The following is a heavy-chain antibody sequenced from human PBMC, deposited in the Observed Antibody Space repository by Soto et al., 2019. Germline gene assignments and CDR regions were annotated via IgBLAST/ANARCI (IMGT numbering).Heavy chain of an antibody. D-gene: IGHD3-16*02. J-gene: IGHJ4*02. CDR1: GYTFTSYG. CDR2: ISAYNGNT. Sequence: QVQLVQSGAEVKKPGASVKVSCKASGYTFTSYGISWVRQAPGQGLEWMGWISAYNGNTNYAQKLQGRVTMTTDTSTSTAYMELRSLRSDDTAVYYCARDQGLESTFGGVIVFDYWGQGTLVTVSS. V-gene: IGHV1-18*01. CDR3: ARDQGLESTFGGVIVFDY.